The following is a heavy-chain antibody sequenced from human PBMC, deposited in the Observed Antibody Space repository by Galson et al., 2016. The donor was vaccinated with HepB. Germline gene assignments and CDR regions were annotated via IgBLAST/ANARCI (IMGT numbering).Heavy chain of an antibody. D-gene: IGHD2-2*01. CDR2: ISSSSSYI. J-gene: IGHJ5*02. CDR3: ARGTVPAGRGSLTFDP. V-gene: IGHV3-21*01. CDR1: GFTFSSYS. Sequence: SLRLSCAASGFTFSSYSMNWVRQAPGKGLEWVSSISSSSSYIYYADSVKGRFTISRDNTKNSLYLQMNSLRAADTAVYYCARGTVPAGRGSLTFDPWGQGTLVTVSS.